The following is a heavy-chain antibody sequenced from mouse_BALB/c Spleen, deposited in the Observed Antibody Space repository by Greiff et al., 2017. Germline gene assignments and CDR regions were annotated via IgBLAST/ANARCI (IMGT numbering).Heavy chain of an antibody. CDR3: ARRRDYYGSSLYYYAMDY. D-gene: IGHD1-1*01. J-gene: IGHJ4*01. Sequence: EVHLVESGGGLVQPGGSRKLSCAASGFTFSSFGMHWVRQAPEKGLEWVAYISSGSSTIYYADTVKGRFTISRDNPKNTLFLQMTSLRSEDTAMYYCARRRDYYGSSLYYYAMDYWGQGTSVTVSS. V-gene: IGHV5-17*02. CDR1: GFTFSSFG. CDR2: ISSGSSTI.